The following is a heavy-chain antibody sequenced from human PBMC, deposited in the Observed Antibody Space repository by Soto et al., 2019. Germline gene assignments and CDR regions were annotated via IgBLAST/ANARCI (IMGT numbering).Heavy chain of an antibody. CDR1: GGSISSYY. V-gene: IGHV4-59*08. Sequence: QVQLQESGPGLVKPSETLSLTCTVSGGSISSYYWSWIRQPPGKGLEWIGYIYYSGSTNYNPSLKSRVTISVDTSKNQFSLKLSSVTAADTAVYYCARRGVRGVDYWGQGTLVTVSS. J-gene: IGHJ4*02. CDR3: ARRGVRGVDY. D-gene: IGHD3-10*01. CDR2: IYYSGST.